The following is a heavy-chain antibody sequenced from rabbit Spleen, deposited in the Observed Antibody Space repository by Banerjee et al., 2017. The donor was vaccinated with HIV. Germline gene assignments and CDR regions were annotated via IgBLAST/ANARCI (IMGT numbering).Heavy chain of an antibody. J-gene: IGHJ3*01. CDR1: GFDFSSYY. CDR2: HTSSGGTT. Sequence: QEQLVESGGGLVQPGGSLTLSCKASGFDFSSYYMNWVRQAPGKGLEYISHTSSGGTTYYASWVNGRFSISRENTQNTVSLQMNSLTAADTATYFCVRDRDPSASDYRKLDLWGPGTLVTVS. CDR3: VRDRDPSASDYRKLDL. D-gene: IGHD2-1*01. V-gene: IGHV1S29*01.